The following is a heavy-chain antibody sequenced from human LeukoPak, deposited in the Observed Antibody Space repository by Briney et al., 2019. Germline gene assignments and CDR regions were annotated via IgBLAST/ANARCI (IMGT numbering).Heavy chain of an antibody. V-gene: IGHV3-49*03. Sequence: PGGSLRLSCTASGFTLGDYAMSWFRQAPGKGLEWVGFIRSKAYGGTTEYAASVKGRFTISRDDSKSIAYLQMNSLKTEDTAVYYCTRVPQPLGYCSSTSCYDYYFDYWGQGTLVTVSS. CDR3: TRVPQPLGYCSSTSCYDYYFDY. J-gene: IGHJ4*02. CDR1: GFTLGDYA. CDR2: IRSKAYGGTT. D-gene: IGHD2-2*01.